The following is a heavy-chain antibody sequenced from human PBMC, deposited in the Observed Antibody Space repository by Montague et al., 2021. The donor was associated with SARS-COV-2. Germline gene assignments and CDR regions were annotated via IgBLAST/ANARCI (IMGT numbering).Heavy chain of an antibody. Sequence: SETLSLTCTVSGDSIRESHSGWIRQPPGKGLEWIGYIDNGGSTNXNPALESRVTLTVSASNNQFYLTLRSVTAADTAVYYCARLTGSRVYYYHYGLDVWGQGTTVTVSS. D-gene: IGHD1-20*01. CDR1: GDSIRESH. J-gene: IGHJ6*02. CDR2: IDNGGST. V-gene: IGHV4-4*09. CDR3: ARLTGSRVYYYHYGLDV.